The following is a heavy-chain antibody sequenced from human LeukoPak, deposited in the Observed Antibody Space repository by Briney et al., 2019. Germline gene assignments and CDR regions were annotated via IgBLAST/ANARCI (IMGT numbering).Heavy chain of an antibody. CDR1: GGSIRGYY. J-gene: IGHJ4*02. D-gene: IGHD3-10*01. CDR3: VRDETAGSGAFEY. V-gene: IGHV4-4*07. CDR2: LHTSGNI. Sequence: PSETLSLTCTVSGGSIRGYYWSWVRQSAGKGLEWIGGLHTSGNINHNPSLKSRGTMSVDTSKNQLSRKLTSVTAADTAMYYCVRDETAGSGAFEYWGQGTLVTVSS.